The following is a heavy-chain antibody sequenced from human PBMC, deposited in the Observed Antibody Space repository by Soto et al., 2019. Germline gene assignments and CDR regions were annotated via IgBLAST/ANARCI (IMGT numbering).Heavy chain of an antibody. Sequence: GESLKISCKGSGYSFTSYWIGWVRQMPGKGLEWMGIIYPGDSDTRYSPSFQGQVTISADKSISTAYLQWSSLKASDTAMYYFARLSNRAGYSSSWYFGWFDPWGQGTLVTVSS. J-gene: IGHJ5*02. V-gene: IGHV5-51*01. CDR1: GYSFTSYW. D-gene: IGHD6-13*01. CDR3: ARLSNRAGYSSSWYFGWFDP. CDR2: IYPGDSDT.